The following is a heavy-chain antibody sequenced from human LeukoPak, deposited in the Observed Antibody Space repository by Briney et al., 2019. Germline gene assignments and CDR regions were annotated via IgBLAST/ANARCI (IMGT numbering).Heavy chain of an antibody. V-gene: IGHV1-2*02. CDR2: INPNSGGT. Sequence: GASVKVSCKASGYTFTGYYMHWVRQAPGQGLEWMGWINPNSGGTNYAQKFQGRITMTTDTSITTAYMELSRLRSDDTAVYYCARDRDYYDSSGYFPLDYWGRGTLVTVSS. CDR3: ARDRDYYDSSGYFPLDY. J-gene: IGHJ4*02. D-gene: IGHD3-22*01. CDR1: GYTFTGYY.